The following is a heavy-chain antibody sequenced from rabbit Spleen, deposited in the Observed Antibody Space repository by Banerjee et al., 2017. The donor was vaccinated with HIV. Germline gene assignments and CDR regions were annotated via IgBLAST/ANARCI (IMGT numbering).Heavy chain of an antibody. J-gene: IGHJ4*01. D-gene: IGHD5-1*01. V-gene: IGHV1S45*01. CDR1: GVSFSDKEV. Sequence: QEQLEESGGGLVKPGGSLTLTCKASGVSFSDKEVMCWVRQAPGKGLEWIACINTVTGRPVYANWAKGRVIMSRTSSTTVTLQMTSLTAADTATYFCARDLVAAIGWNFNLWGQGTLVTVS. CDR2: INTVTGRP. CDR3: ARDLVAAIGWNFNL.